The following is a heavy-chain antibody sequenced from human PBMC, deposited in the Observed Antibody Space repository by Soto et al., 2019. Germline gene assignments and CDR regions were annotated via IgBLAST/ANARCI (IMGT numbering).Heavy chain of an antibody. CDR3: ARHVESGSGSYSPRPGGMDF. Sequence: PSETLSLTCTVSGGSISSSSFHWGWIRQPPGKGLEWIGSIYYSGSTYYSPSLKSRVTISVDTSKNQFSLKLSSVTAADTAVYYCARHVESGSGSYSPRPGGMDFWGQGTTVTVSS. J-gene: IGHJ6*02. D-gene: IGHD3-10*01. CDR1: GGSISSSSFH. V-gene: IGHV4-39*01. CDR2: IYYSGST.